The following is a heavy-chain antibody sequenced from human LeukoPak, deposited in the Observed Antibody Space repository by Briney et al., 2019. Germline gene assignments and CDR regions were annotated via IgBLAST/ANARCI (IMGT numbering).Heavy chain of an antibody. D-gene: IGHD5-18*01. CDR3: ARDGLGYSYGMDY. J-gene: IGHJ4*02. CDR2: IWYDGGNK. Sequence: GGSLRLSCAASGFTFSSYGMHWVRQAPGKGLEWVAVIWYDGGNKYYADSVKGRFTISRDNSKNTLYLQMNSLRAEDTAVYYCARDGLGYSYGMDYWGQGTRVTVSS. CDR1: GFTFSSYG. V-gene: IGHV3-33*01.